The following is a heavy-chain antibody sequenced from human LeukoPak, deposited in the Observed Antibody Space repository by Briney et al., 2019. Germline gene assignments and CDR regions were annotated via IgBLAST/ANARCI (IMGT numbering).Heavy chain of an antibody. Sequence: ETLSLTCIVSGGSISSSSYYWGWIRQPPGKGLKWIGSIYYSGSTYYNPSLKSRVTISVDTSKNQFSLKLSSVTAADTAMYYCARDTAVAGFLPNPFDYWGQGTLVTVSS. D-gene: IGHD6-19*01. CDR1: GGSISSSSYY. V-gene: IGHV4-39*07. CDR3: ARDTAVAGFLPNPFDY. CDR2: IYYSGST. J-gene: IGHJ4*02.